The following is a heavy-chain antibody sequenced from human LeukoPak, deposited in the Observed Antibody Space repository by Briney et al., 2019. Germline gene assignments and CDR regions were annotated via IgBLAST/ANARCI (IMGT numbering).Heavy chain of an antibody. CDR3: ARSGSYYPFDY. Sequence: SETLSLTCAVSGYSISSGYYWGWIRQPPGKGLEWIGSIYHSGSTYYNPSLKSRVTISVDTSKNQFSLKLSSVTAADTAVYYCARSGSYYPFDYWGQGTLVTVSS. D-gene: IGHD3-10*01. J-gene: IGHJ4*02. CDR1: GYSISSGYY. V-gene: IGHV4-38-2*01. CDR2: IYHSGST.